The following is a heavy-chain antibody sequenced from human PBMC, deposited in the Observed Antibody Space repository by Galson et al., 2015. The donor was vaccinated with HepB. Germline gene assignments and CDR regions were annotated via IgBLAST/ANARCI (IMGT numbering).Heavy chain of an antibody. CDR1: GFSFSGYW. CDR3: AREYDSSDYLPVGYYGMDV. J-gene: IGHJ6*02. CDR2: INSDGSST. D-gene: IGHD3-22*01. V-gene: IGHV3-74*01. Sequence: SLRLSCAASGFSFSGYWMHWVRQAPGKGLVWVSRINSDGSSTRYAGSVRGRFTISRDNAKNTLYLQMNSLRAEDTAVYYRAREYDSSDYLPVGYYGMDVWGQGTTVTVSS.